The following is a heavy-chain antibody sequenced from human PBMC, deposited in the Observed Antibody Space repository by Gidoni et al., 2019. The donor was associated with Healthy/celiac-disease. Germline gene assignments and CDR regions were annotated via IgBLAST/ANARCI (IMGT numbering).Heavy chain of an antibody. J-gene: IGHJ4*02. D-gene: IGHD3-22*01. CDR3: ARDHRTYYYDSSGYRTFDY. CDR1: GGSFSGYY. CDR2: INHSGST. Sequence: QVPLQQWGAGLLKPSETLSLTCAVYGGSFSGYYWSWIRQPPGKGLEWIGEINHSGSTNYNPSLKSRVTISVDTSKNQFSLKLSSVTAADTAVYYCARDHRTYYYDSSGYRTFDYWGQGTLVTVSS. V-gene: IGHV4-34*01.